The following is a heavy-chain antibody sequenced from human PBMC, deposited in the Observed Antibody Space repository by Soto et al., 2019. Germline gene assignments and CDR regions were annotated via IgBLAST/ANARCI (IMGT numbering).Heavy chain of an antibody. D-gene: IGHD1-26*01. Sequence: EVQPVESGGGLVQWGGSLRLSCAASGFTFSSYSVNWVRQAPGKGLEWVSYISSGSKTIFYADSVKGRFTVSRDNAKNSQYLQMNSLRDEDTAVYYCAREDILGARSFDYWGQGTLVTVSS. CDR3: AREDILGARSFDY. CDR1: GFTFSSYS. V-gene: IGHV3-48*02. J-gene: IGHJ4*02. CDR2: ISSGSKTI.